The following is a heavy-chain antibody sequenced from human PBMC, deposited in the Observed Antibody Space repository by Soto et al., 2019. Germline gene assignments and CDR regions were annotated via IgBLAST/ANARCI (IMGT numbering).Heavy chain of an antibody. CDR3: ARGGVTATDY. CDR2: IYYSGST. D-gene: IGHD2-21*02. J-gene: IGHJ4*02. Sequence: SETLSLTCTVSGGSISSGGYYWSWIRQHPGKGLEWIGYIYYSGSTYYNPSLKSRVTISVDTSKNQFSLKLSSVTAADTAVYYCARGGVTATDYWGQGTLVTVSS. CDR1: GGSISSGGYY. V-gene: IGHV4-31*03.